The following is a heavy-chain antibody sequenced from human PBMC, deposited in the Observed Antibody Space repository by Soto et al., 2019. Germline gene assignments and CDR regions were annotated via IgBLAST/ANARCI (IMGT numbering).Heavy chain of an antibody. CDR1: GFTFSTYG. J-gene: IGHJ4*02. V-gene: IGHV3-30*18. Sequence: QVQLVESGGGVVQPGRSLRLSCAASGFTFSTYGMHWVRQAPGKGLEWVAFISYDGSNKYYADSVKGRFTISRDNSKNALDLQLTSLSAEDTAVYYWAKDYPDYTYSFDYWGQGTLVTVSS. CDR2: ISYDGSNK. D-gene: IGHD4-4*01. CDR3: AKDYPDYTYSFDY.